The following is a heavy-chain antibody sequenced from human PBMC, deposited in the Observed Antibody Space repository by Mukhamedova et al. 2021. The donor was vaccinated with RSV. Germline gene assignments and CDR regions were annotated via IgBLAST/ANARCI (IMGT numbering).Heavy chain of an antibody. J-gene: IGHJ4*02. Sequence: TISRDNSKNTLYLQMNSLRAEDTAVYYCAQGSSFGYFDYWGQGTLVTVSS. V-gene: IGHV3-23*01. CDR3: AQGSSFGYFDY. D-gene: IGHD6-6*01.